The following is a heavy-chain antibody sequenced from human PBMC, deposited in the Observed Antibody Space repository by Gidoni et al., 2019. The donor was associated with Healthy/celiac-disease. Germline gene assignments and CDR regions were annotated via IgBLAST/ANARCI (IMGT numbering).Heavy chain of an antibody. J-gene: IGHJ4*02. CDR1: GGSISRSNW. CDR3: ARDPRDYYGSGSSYYFDY. V-gene: IGHV4-4*02. Sequence: QVQLQESGPGLVKPSGTLSLTCAVPGGSISRSNWWSWVRQPPGKGLEWIGEIYHSGSTNYNPSLKSRVTISVDKSKNQFSLKLSSVTAADTAVYYCARDPRDYYGSGSSYYFDYWGQGTLVTVSS. D-gene: IGHD3-10*01. CDR2: IYHSGST.